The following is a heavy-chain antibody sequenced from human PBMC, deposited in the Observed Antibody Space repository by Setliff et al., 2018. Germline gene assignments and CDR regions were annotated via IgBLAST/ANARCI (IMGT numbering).Heavy chain of an antibody. V-gene: IGHV3-30*02. CDR1: GFTFSNYG. J-gene: IGHJ4*02. CDR3: ARRIAWSSSSWYYFDY. D-gene: IGHD6-13*01. CDR2: IRYDGSDK. Sequence: GGSLRLSCATSGFTFSNYGMHWVRQAPGKGLEWVAFIRYDGSDKYYGDSVKGRFTISRDNSKNTLYLQMNGLRPEDAAVYYCARRIAWSSSSWYYFDYWGQGTLVTVSS.